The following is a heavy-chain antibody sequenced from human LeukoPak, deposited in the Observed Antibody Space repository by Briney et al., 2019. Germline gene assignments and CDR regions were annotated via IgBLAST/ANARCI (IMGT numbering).Heavy chain of an antibody. CDR1: RYSFTSYW. CDR2: IDPSDSYT. D-gene: IGHD3-9*01. Sequence: KLGESLKISCKGSRYSFTSYWINWVRQLPGKGLEWMGRIDPSDSYTNYSPSFQGHVTISADKSISTAYLQWSSLKASDTAMYYCARLDYDILTGYGNIDYWGQGTLVTVSS. J-gene: IGHJ4*02. CDR3: ARLDYDILTGYGNIDY. V-gene: IGHV5-10-1*01.